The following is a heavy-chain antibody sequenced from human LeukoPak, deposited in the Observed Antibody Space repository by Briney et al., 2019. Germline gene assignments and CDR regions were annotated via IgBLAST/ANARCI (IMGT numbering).Heavy chain of an antibody. CDR3: AVHLPGDYLDR. J-gene: IGHJ4*02. CDR2: MNPDSGNT. Sequence: ASVKVSCKASGYAFNIYDINWVRQATRHGLEWMGWMNPDSGNTGFAQKFQGRVTMTRNTSITTAYMELSSLRFEDTAVYYCAVHLPGDYLDRWGQGTLVTVSS. CDR1: GYAFNIYD. V-gene: IGHV1-8*01.